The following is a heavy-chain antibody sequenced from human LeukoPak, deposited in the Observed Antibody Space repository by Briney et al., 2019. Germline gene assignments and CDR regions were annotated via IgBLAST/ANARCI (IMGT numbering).Heavy chain of an antibody. D-gene: IGHD6-19*01. CDR3: ASHSAWYLRSLDY. CDR1: GFTFSSYA. CDR2: ISYDGSNK. J-gene: IGHJ4*02. V-gene: IGHV3-30-3*01. Sequence: GGSLRLSCAASGFTFSSYAMHWVRQAPGKGLEWAAVISYDGSNKYYADSVKGRFTISRDNAKNSLYLQMNSLRAEDTAVYYCASHSAWYLRSLDYWGQGTLVTVSS.